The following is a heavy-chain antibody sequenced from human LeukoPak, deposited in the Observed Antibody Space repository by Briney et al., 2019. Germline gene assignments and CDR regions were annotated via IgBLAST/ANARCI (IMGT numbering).Heavy chain of an antibody. CDR1: GFTFSSYA. V-gene: IGHV3-30-3*01. CDR2: ISYDGSNK. CDR3: ARPIVSSSWYYFDY. Sequence: SGRSLRLSCAVSGFTFSSYAMHWVRQAPGKGLEWVAVISYDGSNKYYADSVKGRFTISRDNSKNTLYLQMNSLRAEDTAVYYCARPIVSSSWYYFDYWGQGTLVTVSS. D-gene: IGHD6-13*01. J-gene: IGHJ4*02.